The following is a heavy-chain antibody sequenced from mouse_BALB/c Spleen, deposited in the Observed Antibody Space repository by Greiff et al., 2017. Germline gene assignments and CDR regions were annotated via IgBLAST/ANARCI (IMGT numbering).Heavy chain of an antibody. J-gene: IGHJ3*01. CDR1: GFTFSSYA. Sequence: EVQVVESGGGLVKPGGSLKLSCAASGFTFSSYAMSWVRQTPEKRLEWVASISSGGSTYYPDSVKGRFTISRDNARNILYLQMSSLRSEDTAMYYCARGGNYVPWFAYWGQGTLVTVSA. V-gene: IGHV5-6-5*01. D-gene: IGHD2-1*01. CDR3: ARGGNYVPWFAY. CDR2: ISSGGST.